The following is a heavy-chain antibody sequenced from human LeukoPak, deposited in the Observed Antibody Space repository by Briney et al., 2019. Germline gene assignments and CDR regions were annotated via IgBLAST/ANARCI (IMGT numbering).Heavy chain of an antibody. CDR1: GYTVTSYD. Sequence: ASVKVSCKASGYTVTSYDMHWVRQAPGQGLEWMGIINPSGSRTSYAQEFQGRVTMPSDTSTSTVNMALSSLRSEDTAVYYCARSYGVYWGQGTMVTVSS. D-gene: IGHD3-10*01. CDR2: INPSGSRT. CDR3: ARSYGVY. J-gene: IGHJ4*02. V-gene: IGHV1-46*01.